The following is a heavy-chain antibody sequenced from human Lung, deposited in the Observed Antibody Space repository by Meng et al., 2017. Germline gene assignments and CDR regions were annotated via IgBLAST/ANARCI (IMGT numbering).Heavy chain of an antibody. CDR3: ARGTPGRSYCDY. Sequence: HVQLLQAGAEVKQPGASLKGSGKASDYTFTGYGVCWVRQAPGQGLEWMAWLGAHPGDTSFAPKFLGRVTVTADTATATAYMELRSLRSDDTAVYYCARGTPGRSYCDYWGLGTLVTVSS. D-gene: IGHD3-10*01. CDR1: DYTFTGYG. J-gene: IGHJ4*02. CDR2: LGAHPGDT. V-gene: IGHV1-18*01.